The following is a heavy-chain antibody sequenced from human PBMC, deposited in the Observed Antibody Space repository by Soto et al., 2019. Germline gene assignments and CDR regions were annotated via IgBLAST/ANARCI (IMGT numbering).Heavy chain of an antibody. J-gene: IGHJ5*02. V-gene: IGHV3-21*01. D-gene: IGHD1-26*01. CDR2: ISSSSSYI. CDR1: GFTFSSYS. Sequence: EVQLVESGGGLVKPGGSLRLSCAASGFTFSSYSRNWVRQAPGKGLEWVSSISSSSSYIYYADSVKGRFTISRDNAKNSLYLQMNSLRAEDTAVYYCARDWGSYSWFDPWGQGTLVTVSS. CDR3: ARDWGSYSWFDP.